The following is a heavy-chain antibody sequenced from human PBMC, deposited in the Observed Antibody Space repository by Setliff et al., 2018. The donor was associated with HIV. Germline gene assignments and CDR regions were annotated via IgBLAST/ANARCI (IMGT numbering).Heavy chain of an antibody. V-gene: IGHV1-69*05. CDR2: IIPIFGTA. D-gene: IGHD6-19*01. Sequence: SVKVSCKASGYTFTSYGISWVRQAPGQGLEWMGGIIPIFGTANYAQKFQGRVTITTDESTSTAYMELSSLRSEDTAVYYCARGSSGWYVYYYYGMDVWGQGTTVTVSS. CDR1: GYTFTSYG. CDR3: ARGSSGWYVYYYYGMDV. J-gene: IGHJ6*02.